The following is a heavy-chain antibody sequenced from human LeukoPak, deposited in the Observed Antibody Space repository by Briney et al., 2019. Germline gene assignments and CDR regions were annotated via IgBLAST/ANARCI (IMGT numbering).Heavy chain of an antibody. CDR2: INPNSGGT. J-gene: IGHJ4*02. D-gene: IGHD4/OR15-4a*01. V-gene: IGHV1-2*06. CDR1: GYTFTGYY. CDR3: ARYESDYGFDY. Sequence: ASVKVSCKDSGYTFTGYYMHWVRQAPGQGLEWMGRINPNSGGTNYAQKFQGRVTMTRDTSISTAYMELSRLRSDDTAVYYCARYESDYGFDYWGQGTLVTVSS.